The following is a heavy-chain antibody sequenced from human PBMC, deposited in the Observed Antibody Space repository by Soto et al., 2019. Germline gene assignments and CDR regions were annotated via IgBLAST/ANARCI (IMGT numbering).Heavy chain of an antibody. CDR3: ARERPDGARLDP. J-gene: IGHJ5*02. CDR1: GGSISSGDYY. D-gene: IGHD6-6*01. V-gene: IGHV4-30-4*01. CDR2: IYYSGST. Sequence: QVQLQESGPGLVKPSQTLSLTCTVSGGSISSGDYYWSWIRQPPGKGLEWIGYIYYSGSTFYNPSIKSRLNISVDTSKNQSSLKLRSVTAADTAVYYCARERPDGARLDPWGQGTLVTVSS.